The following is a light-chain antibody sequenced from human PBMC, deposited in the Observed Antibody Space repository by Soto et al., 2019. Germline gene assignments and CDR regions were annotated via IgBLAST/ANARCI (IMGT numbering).Light chain of an antibody. V-gene: IGKV3-20*01. CDR2: GAS. CDR1: QSVRSSY. J-gene: IGKJ4*01. Sequence: EKVLTQAPGTLSLSPGGRATLSCRASQSVRSSYLAWYQQRPGQAPRLLIFGASFRATGIPDGFSGSGSGTDFTLTISRLEPEDFAVYYCQHYGSPLTFGGGTKVDIK. CDR3: QHYGSPLT.